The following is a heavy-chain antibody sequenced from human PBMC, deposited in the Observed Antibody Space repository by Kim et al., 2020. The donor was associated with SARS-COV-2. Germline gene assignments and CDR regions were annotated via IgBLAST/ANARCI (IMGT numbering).Heavy chain of an antibody. CDR3: ARECRARQLRRCYYGMDV. V-gene: IGHV4-31*03. J-gene: IGHJ6*02. Sequence: SETLSLTCTVSGGSISSGGYYWSWIRQHPGKGLEWIGYIYYSGSTYYNPSLKSRVTISVDTSKNQFSLKLSSVTAADTAVYYCARECRARQLRRCYYGMDVWGQGTTVTVSS. CDR2: IYYSGST. CDR1: GGSISSGGYY. D-gene: IGHD6-6*01.